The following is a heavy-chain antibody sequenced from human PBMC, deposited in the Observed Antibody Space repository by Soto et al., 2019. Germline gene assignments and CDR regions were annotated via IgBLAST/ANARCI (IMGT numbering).Heavy chain of an antibody. D-gene: IGHD3-3*01. CDR2: MNPSSGNT. Sequence: ASVKVSCKASGYTFTSYDINWVRQATGQGLEWMGWMNPSSGNTGYAQKFQGRVTMTRTTSISTAYMELSSLRSEDTAVYYCARGDYDFWSGYSRPYYYYGMDVWGQGTTVTVSS. J-gene: IGHJ6*02. CDR1: GYTFTSYD. CDR3: ARGDYDFWSGYSRPYYYYGMDV. V-gene: IGHV1-8*01.